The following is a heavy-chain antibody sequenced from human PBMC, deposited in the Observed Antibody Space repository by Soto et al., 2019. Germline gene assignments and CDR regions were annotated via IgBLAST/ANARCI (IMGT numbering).Heavy chain of an antibody. CDR2: INAGIGNT. D-gene: IGHD1-20*01. CDR1: GYTFTSYA. V-gene: IGHV1-3*01. J-gene: IGHJ4*02. CDR3: ARGITLPTPLDY. Sequence: ASVKVSCKASGYTFTSYAMHWVRQAPGQRLEWMGWINAGIGNTKYSQKFQGRVTITRDTSASTAYMELSSLRSEDTAVYYCARGITLPTPLDYWGQGTLVTVSS.